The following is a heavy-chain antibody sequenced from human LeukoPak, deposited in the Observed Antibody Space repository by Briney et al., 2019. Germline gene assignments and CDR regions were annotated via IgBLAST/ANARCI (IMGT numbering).Heavy chain of an antibody. V-gene: IGHV4-59*11. CDR3: AGGYYDSSVGY. J-gene: IGHJ4*02. CDR2: IYYSGST. CDR1: GGSISSHY. Sequence: PSETLSLTCTVSGGSISSHYWSWIRQPPGKGLEWIGYIYYSGSTNYNPSLKSRVTISVDTSKNPFSLKLSSVTAADTAVYYCAGGYYDSSVGYWGQGTLVTVSS. D-gene: IGHD3-22*01.